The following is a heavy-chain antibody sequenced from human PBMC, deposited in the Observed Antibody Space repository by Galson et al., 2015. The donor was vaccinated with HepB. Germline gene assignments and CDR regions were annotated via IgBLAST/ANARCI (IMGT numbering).Heavy chain of an antibody. V-gene: IGHV1-24*01. CDR1: GYTLTELS. D-gene: IGHD6-13*01. Sequence: SVKVSCKVSGYTLTELSMHWVRQAPRKGLEWMGGFDPEDGETIYAQKFQGRVTMTEDTSTDTAYMELSSLRSEDTAVYYCATEHSSQRRVFDYWGQGTLVTVSS. J-gene: IGHJ4*02. CDR3: ATEHSSQRRVFDY. CDR2: FDPEDGET.